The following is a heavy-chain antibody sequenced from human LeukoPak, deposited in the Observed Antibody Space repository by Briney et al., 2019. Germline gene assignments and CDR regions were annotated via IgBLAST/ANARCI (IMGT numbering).Heavy chain of an antibody. V-gene: IGHV3-33*01. J-gene: IGHJ4*02. CDR1: GFTFNNYG. CDR2: IWFDGSYT. CDR3: ARGLYYGSGSPIDY. Sequence: PAGSLRLSCEASGFTFNNYGVHWVRQAPGKGLEWGAVIWFDGSYTYYADSVKGRFTISRDNSKNTLYLQMNSLRAEDTAVYYCARGLYYGSGSPIDYWGQGTLVTVSS. D-gene: IGHD3-10*01.